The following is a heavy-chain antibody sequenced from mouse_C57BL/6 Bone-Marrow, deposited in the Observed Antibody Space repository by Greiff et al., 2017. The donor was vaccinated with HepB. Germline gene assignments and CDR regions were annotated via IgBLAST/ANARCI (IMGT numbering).Heavy chain of an antibody. CDR1: GYSFTDYN. Sequence: VQLQQSGPELVKPGASVKISCKASGYSFTDYNMNWVKQSNGKSLEWIGVINPNYGTTSYNQKFKGKATLTVDQSSSTAYMQLNSLTSEDSAVYYCSRRDPFGSRPYSYFDVWCTGTTVTVSS. CDR3: SRRDPFGSRPYSYFDV. J-gene: IGHJ1*03. V-gene: IGHV1-39*01. D-gene: IGHD1-1*01. CDR2: INPNYGTT.